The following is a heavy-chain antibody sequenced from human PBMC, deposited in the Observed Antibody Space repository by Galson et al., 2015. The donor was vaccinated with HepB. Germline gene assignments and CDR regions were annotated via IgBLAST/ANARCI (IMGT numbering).Heavy chain of an antibody. CDR3: AHRPYCSGGSCYSEAFDI. J-gene: IGHJ3*02. V-gene: IGHV2-5*02. D-gene: IGHD2-15*01. CDR2: IYWDDDK. CDR1: GLSLSTSGVG. Sequence: PALVKPTQTLTLTCSFSGLSLSTSGVGVGWIRQPPGKALEWLALIYWDDDKRYSPSLKSRLTITKDTSKNQVVLTMSNMDPVDTATYYCAHRPYCSGGSCYSEAFDIWGQGTMVTVSS.